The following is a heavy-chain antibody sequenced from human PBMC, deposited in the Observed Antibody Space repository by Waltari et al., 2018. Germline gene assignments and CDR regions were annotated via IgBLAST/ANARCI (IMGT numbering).Heavy chain of an antibody. V-gene: IGHV1-2*02. Sequence: QVQLGQSGAGVKKPGASVKVSCKASGYTLTGYYMHWVRQAPGQGLEWMGWINPNSGGTNYAQKFQGRVTMTRDTSSSTAYMELSRLRSDDTAVYYCARGPRESWSGYLFAYWGQGTLVTVSS. D-gene: IGHD3-3*01. CDR3: ARGPRESWSGYLFAY. CDR1: GYTLTGYY. CDR2: INPNSGGT. J-gene: IGHJ4*02.